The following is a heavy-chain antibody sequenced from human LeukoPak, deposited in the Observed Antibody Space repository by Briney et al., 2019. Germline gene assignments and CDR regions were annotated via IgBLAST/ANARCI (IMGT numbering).Heavy chain of an antibody. D-gene: IGHD2-2*01. CDR2: IYYSGST. V-gene: IGHV4-30-4*08. J-gene: IGHJ4*02. CDR1: GGSTSSGDYY. CDR3: ARGGRYQLLETDY. Sequence: SQTLSLTCTVSGGSTSSGDYYWSWIRQPPGKGLEWIGYIYYSGSTYYNPSLKSRVTISVDTSKNQFSLKLSSVTAADTAVYYCARGGRYQLLETDYWGQGTLVTVSS.